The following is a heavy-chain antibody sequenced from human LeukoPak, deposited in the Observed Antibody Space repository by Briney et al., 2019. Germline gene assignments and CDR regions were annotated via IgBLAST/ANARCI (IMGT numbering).Heavy chain of an antibody. CDR1: GFTVSSNY. D-gene: IGHD3-10*01. CDR2: IYSGGST. V-gene: IGHV3-66*01. CDR3: AREASGYYGSGSYSSFDY. J-gene: IGHJ4*02. Sequence: GGSLRLSCAASGFTVSSNYMSWVRQAPGKGLEWVSVIYSGGSTYYADSVKGRFTISRDNSKNTLYLQMNSLRAEDTAVYYCAREASGYYGSGSYSSFDYWGQGTLVTVSS.